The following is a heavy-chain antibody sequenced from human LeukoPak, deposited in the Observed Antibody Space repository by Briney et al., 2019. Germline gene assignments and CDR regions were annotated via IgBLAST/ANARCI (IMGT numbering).Heavy chain of an antibody. D-gene: IGHD1-26*01. CDR2: IIPIFGTA. CDR3: ARGPDLVGATG. J-gene: IGHJ4*02. Sequence: ASVKVSCKASGGTFSSYAISWVRQAPGQGLEWMGGIIPIFGTANYAQKFQGRVSITADESTSTAYMELSSLRSEDTAVYYCARGPDLVGATGWGQGTLVTVSS. CDR1: GGTFSSYA. V-gene: IGHV1-69*13.